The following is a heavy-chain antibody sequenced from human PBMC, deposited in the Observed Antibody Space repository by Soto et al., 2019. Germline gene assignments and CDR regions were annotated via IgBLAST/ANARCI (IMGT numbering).Heavy chain of an antibody. CDR3: AREGALLYGGNSDYYDTLDV. V-gene: IGHV4-4*08. CDR1: GGSISGYY. Sequence: PSETLSLTCTVSGGSISGYYWSWIRQPPGKGLEWIGYMYNTGSTVYNSSLKSRVAISIDTSKNQFSLSLTSVTAADTAVYYCAREGALLYGGNSDYYDTLDVWGQGTTVTVSS. CDR2: MYNTGST. J-gene: IGHJ6*02. D-gene: IGHD2-21*02.